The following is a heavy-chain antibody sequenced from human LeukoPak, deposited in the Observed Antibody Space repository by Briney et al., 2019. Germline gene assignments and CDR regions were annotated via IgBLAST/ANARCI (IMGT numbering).Heavy chain of an antibody. CDR3: AKGIGGTLFDY. CDR1: GFTFGSHA. J-gene: IGHJ4*02. CDR2: ISGSADGT. D-gene: IGHD4-23*01. Sequence: PGGSLRLSCAASGFTFGSHAMSWVRQAPGKGLEWVSTISGSADGTHYRDSVKGRFTISRGNSKNTLFLQMNSLRAADTAVYYCAKGIGGTLFDYWGQGTLVTVSS. V-gene: IGHV3-23*01.